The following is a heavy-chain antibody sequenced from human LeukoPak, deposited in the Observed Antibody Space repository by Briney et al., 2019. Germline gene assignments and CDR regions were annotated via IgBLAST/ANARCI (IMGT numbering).Heavy chain of an antibody. D-gene: IGHD6-13*01. J-gene: IGHJ4*02. CDR1: GFTFSSYG. CDR2: ISGSGGST. CDR3: AKDASWYVVYYDY. Sequence: GGSLRLSCAASGFTFSSYGMSWVRQAPGKGLEWVSAISGSGGSTYYADSVKGRFTISRDNSKNTLYLQMNSLIAEHTAVYYCAKDASWYVVYYDYWGQGTLVTVSS. V-gene: IGHV3-23*01.